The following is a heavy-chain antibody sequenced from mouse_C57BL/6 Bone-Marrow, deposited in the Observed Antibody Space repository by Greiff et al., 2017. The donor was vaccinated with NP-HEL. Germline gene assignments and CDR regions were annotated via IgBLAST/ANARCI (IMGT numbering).Heavy chain of an antibody. CDR2: ISDGGSYT. Sequence: DVKLVESGGGLVKPGGSLKLSCAASGFTFSSYAMSWVRQTPEKRLEWVATISDGGSYTYYPDNVKGRFTISRDNAKNNLYLQMSHLKSEDTAMYYCARDRYYYAMDYWGQGTSVTVSA. CDR3: ARDRYYYAMDY. CDR1: GFTFSSYA. J-gene: IGHJ4*01. V-gene: IGHV5-4*01.